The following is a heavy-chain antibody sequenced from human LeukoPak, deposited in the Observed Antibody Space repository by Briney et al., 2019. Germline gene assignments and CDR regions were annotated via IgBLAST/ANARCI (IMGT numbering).Heavy chain of an antibody. CDR3: AGSTVVTGGGWVDY. D-gene: IGHD2-21*02. J-gene: IGHJ4*02. CDR2: IYTSGST. Sequence: PSETLSLTCTVSGGSISSYYWSWIRQPAGKGLEWIGRIYTSGSTNYNPSLKSRVTMSVDTSKNQFSLKLSSVTAADTAVYYCAGSTVVTGGGWVDYWGQGTLVTVSS. CDR1: GGSISSYY. V-gene: IGHV4-4*07.